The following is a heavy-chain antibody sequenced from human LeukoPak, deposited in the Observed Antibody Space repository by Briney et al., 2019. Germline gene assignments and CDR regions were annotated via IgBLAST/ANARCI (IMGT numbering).Heavy chain of an antibody. J-gene: IGHJ4*02. D-gene: IGHD6-19*01. CDR2: IYTSGST. V-gene: IGHV4-4*07. Sequence: PSETLSLTCTVSGGSISSYYWSLIRQPAGKGLEWIGRIYTSGSTNYNPSLKSRVTMSVDTSKNQFSLKLSSVTAADTAVYYCARGQWLVPYYFDYWGQGTLVTVSS. CDR1: GGSISSYY. CDR3: ARGQWLVPYYFDY.